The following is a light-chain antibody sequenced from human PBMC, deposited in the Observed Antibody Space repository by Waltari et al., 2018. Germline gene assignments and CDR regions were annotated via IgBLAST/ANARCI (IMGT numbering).Light chain of an antibody. CDR2: WAS. CDR3: QQYYSTPRG. V-gene: IGKV4-1*01. Sequence: DIVMTQSPDSLAVSLVERATINCKSSQRVLYSSNNKNYLAWYQQKPGQPPKLLIYWASTRESGVPDRFSGSGSGTDFTLTISSLQAEDVAVYYCQQYYSTPRGFGQGTKLEIK. J-gene: IGKJ2*03. CDR1: QRVLYSSNNKNY.